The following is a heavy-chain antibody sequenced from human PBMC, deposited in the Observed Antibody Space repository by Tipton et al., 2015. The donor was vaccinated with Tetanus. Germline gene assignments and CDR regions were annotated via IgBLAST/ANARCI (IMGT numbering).Heavy chain of an antibody. D-gene: IGHD6-19*01. J-gene: IGHJ6*02. V-gene: IGHV3-21*06. Sequence: SGFAFSNFWMNWVRQAPGKGLEWVSSISSTSRYIYYADSVTGRFTISRDNSKNTLYLQMNGLRAEDTALYYCARDVEAGWYIRGMAVDYYGMDVWGQGTTVTVSS. CDR2: ISSTSRYI. CDR1: GFAFSNFW. CDR3: ARDVEAGWYIRGMAVDYYGMDV.